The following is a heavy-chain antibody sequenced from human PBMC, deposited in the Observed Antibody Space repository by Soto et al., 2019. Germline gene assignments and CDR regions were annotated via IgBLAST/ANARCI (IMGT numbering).Heavy chain of an antibody. V-gene: IGHV3-30*18. CDR1: GFTFSDFG. CDR3: AKTATYVDGYDNTGYSSEDY. J-gene: IGHJ4*01. Sequence: VQLVESGGGVVLPGRSVRLSCEVSGFTFSDFGLDWVRQAPGKGLEWVAIISHDGSKRFYADSVKGRFTISRDNSENTLYLQMSSLRPEDTALYYCAKTATYVDGYDNTGYSSEDYWGHGTLVTVSS. CDR2: ISHDGSKR. D-gene: IGHD3-22*01.